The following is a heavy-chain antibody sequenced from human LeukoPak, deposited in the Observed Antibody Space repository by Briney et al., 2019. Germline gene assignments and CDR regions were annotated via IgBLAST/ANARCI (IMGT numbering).Heavy chain of an antibody. Sequence: GGSLRLSCAASGFPFSNALMNWVRQAPGKGLEWVSSISGSGGNTNYADSVKGRFTISRDNSKNTLYLQMNSLRADDTAVYYCAKEGSYPLYYFDYWGQGTLVTVSS. V-gene: IGHV3-23*01. CDR3: AKEGSYPLYYFDY. CDR2: ISGSGGNT. CDR1: GFPFSNAL. D-gene: IGHD3-16*02. J-gene: IGHJ4*02.